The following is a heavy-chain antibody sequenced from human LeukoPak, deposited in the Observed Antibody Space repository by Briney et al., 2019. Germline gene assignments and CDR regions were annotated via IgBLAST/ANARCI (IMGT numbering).Heavy chain of an antibody. CDR3: ARDPSRVLRFLEWLSHYFDC. CDR1: GYTFTGYY. V-gene: IGHV1-2*02. Sequence: ASVKVSCKASGYTFTGYYMHWVRQAPGQGLEWMGWINPNSGGTNYAQKFQGRVTMTRDTSISTAYMELSRLRSDDTAVYYCARDPSRVLRFLEWLSHYFDCWGQGTLVTVSS. J-gene: IGHJ4*02. D-gene: IGHD3-3*01. CDR2: INPNSGGT.